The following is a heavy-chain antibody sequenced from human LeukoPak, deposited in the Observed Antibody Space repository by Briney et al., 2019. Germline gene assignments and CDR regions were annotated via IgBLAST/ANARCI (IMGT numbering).Heavy chain of an antibody. D-gene: IGHD5-18*01. CDR1: GFTFSSYG. CDR2: ISGSGGST. J-gene: IGHJ4*02. CDR3: AKDGRGYSYGYLFI. Sequence: PGGSLRLSCAASGFTFSSYGMHWVRQAPGKGLEWVSAISGSGGSTYYADSVKGRFTISRDNSKNTLYLQMNSLRAEDTAVYYCAKDGRGYSYGYLFIWGQGTLVTVSS. V-gene: IGHV3-23*01.